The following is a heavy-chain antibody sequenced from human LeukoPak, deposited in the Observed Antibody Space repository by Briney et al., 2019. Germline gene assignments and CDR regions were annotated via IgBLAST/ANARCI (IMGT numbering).Heavy chain of an antibody. J-gene: IGHJ4*02. Sequence: GGSLRLSCAAPGFTFSSYGTHWVRQAPGKGLEWVAVISYDGSNKYYADSVKGRFTISRDNSKNTLYLQMNSLRAEDTAVYYCAKDSYYYGSGSYFDYWGQGTLVTVSS. V-gene: IGHV3-30*18. CDR1: GFTFSSYG. CDR3: AKDSYYYGSGSYFDY. CDR2: ISYDGSNK. D-gene: IGHD3-10*01.